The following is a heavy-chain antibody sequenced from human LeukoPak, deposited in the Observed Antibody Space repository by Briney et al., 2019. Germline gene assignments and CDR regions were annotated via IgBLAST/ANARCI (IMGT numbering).Heavy chain of an antibody. Sequence: GGSLRLSCAASGFTVSSNYMSWVRQAPGKGLEWVSVIYSGGSTYYADSVKGRFTIFRDNSKNTLYLQMNSLRAEDTAVYYCARDLYGAERGYWGQGTLVTVSS. V-gene: IGHV3-53*01. CDR3: ARDLYGAERGY. CDR2: IYSGGST. J-gene: IGHJ4*02. CDR1: GFTVSSNY. D-gene: IGHD4-17*01.